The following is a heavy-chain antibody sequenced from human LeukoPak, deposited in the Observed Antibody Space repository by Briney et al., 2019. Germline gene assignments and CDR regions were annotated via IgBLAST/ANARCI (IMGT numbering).Heavy chain of an antibody. CDR1: GGSFSGYY. J-gene: IGHJ4*02. CDR3: ARDPPESPKRYSDY. CDR2: INHSGST. V-gene: IGHV4-34*01. Sequence: SETLSLTCAVYGGSFSGYYWSWIRQPPGKGLEWIGEINHSGSTNYNPSLKSRVTISVDTSKNQFSLKLSSVTAADTAVYYCARDPPESPKRYSDYWGQGTLVTVSS.